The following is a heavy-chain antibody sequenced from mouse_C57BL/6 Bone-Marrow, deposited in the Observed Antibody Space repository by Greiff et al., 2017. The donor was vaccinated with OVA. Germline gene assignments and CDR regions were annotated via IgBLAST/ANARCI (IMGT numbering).Heavy chain of an antibody. CDR2: ISSGSSTI. V-gene: IGHV5-17*01. CDR1: GFTFSDYG. CDR3: ERAGYWYFDV. J-gene: IGHJ1*03. Sequence: EVKLVESGGGLVKPGGSLKLSCAASGFTFSDYGMHWVRQAPEKGLEWVAYISSGSSTIYYADTVKGRFTISRDNAKNTLFLHMNSLRSEDTAMYYCERAGYWYFDVWGTGTTVTVSS.